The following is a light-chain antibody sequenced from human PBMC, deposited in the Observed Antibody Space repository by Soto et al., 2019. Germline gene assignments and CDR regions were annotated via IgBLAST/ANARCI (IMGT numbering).Light chain of an antibody. J-gene: IGKJ2*01. CDR1: QSINSE. CDR2: GAS. Sequence: EIVMTQSPATLSLSPGERAALSCRASQSINSELAWYQQKPGQPPRLLIYGASTRATGVPARFTGSESGSEFTLTISGLQSEDFAVYYCQQGHNWPLTFGQRTRL. CDR3: QQGHNWPLT. V-gene: IGKV3-15*01.